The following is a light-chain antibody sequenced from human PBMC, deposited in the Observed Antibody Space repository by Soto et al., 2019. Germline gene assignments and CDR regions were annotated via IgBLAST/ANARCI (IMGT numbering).Light chain of an antibody. Sequence: DIQMTQSPSSLSASVGDRVTITCRASQAITNDLSWYQQKPGEPPKRLIYAASTLHSGVTSRFSGSGSGTEFTLTISSLQPEDFATYFCLQHNSYPRTFGQGTKVEIK. CDR1: QAITND. CDR2: AAS. CDR3: LQHNSYPRT. J-gene: IGKJ1*01. V-gene: IGKV1-17*01.